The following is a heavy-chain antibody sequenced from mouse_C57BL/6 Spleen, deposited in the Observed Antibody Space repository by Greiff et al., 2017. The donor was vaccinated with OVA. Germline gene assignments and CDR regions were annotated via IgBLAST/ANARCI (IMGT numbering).Heavy chain of an antibody. CDR3: ARSEASPYYFDY. D-gene: IGHD3-2*02. CDR1: GYTFTSYG. V-gene: IGHV1-81*01. CDR2: IYPRSGNT. Sequence: QVHVKQSGAELARPGASVKLSCKASGYTFTSYGISWVKQRTGQGLEWIGEIYPRSGNTYYNEKFKGKATLTADKSSSTAYMELRSLTSEDSAVYFCARSEASPYYFDYWGQGTTLTVSS. J-gene: IGHJ2*01.